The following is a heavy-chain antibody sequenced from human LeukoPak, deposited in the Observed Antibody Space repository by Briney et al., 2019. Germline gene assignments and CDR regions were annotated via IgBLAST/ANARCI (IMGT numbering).Heavy chain of an antibody. J-gene: IGHJ4*02. D-gene: IGHD4-17*01. V-gene: IGHV3-48*01. CDR3: AREEVGYGDYGYFDY. Sequence: PGGSLRLSCAASGFTFSSYSMNWVRQAPGKGLEWVSYISSSSSTIYYADSVKGRFTISRDNAKNSLYLQMNSLRAEDTAVYYCAREEVGYGDYGYFDYWGQGTLVTVSS. CDR2: ISSSSSTI. CDR1: GFTFSSYS.